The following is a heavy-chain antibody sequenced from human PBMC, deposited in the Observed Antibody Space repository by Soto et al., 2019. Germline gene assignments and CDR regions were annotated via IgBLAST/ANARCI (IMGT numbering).Heavy chain of an antibody. CDR2: ISVYRGNT. J-gene: IGHJ6*02. CDR3: VRSAMAGDYCYYGMDV. D-gene: IGHD6-19*01. V-gene: IGHV1-18*01. CDR1: GYTFNSSG. Sequence: ASLKVSCTTSGYTFNSSGISWVRQAPGQGLEWMGWISVYRGNTNYAQKLQGRVTMTTDTSTSTAYMELTSLRFDDTAVYYCVRSAMAGDYCYYGMDVWGQGTTVTVSS.